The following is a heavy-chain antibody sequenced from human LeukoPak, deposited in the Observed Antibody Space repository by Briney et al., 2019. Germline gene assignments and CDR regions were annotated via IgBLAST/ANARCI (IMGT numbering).Heavy chain of an antibody. V-gene: IGHV4-4*07. Sequence: SETLSLTCTVSAGSISGYYWSWIRQPAGKALERIGRIYSTGSTNYNPSLKSRVTMSVDTSKNQFSLKLSSVTAADTAVYYCARVTFWSGYYTHFDYWGQGTLVTVSS. CDR3: ARVTFWSGYYTHFDY. CDR1: AGSISGYY. D-gene: IGHD3-3*01. J-gene: IGHJ4*02. CDR2: IYSTGST.